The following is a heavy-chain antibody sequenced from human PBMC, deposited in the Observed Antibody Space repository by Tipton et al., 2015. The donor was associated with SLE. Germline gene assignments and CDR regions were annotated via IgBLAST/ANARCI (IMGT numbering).Heavy chain of an antibody. CDR1: GGSIGPYY. J-gene: IGHJ4*02. CDR3: ARGVAERLGLDF. CDR2: IYFDGNS. Sequence: TLSLTCTVSGGSIGPYYWHWIRQSPGKALEGIGYIYFDGNSNGRVNYNPSLKSRVTMPVDPSKMQFSLNLNSVTAADTALYFCARGVAERLGLDFWGQGNLVTVSS. D-gene: IGHD6-19*01. V-gene: IGHV4-59*01.